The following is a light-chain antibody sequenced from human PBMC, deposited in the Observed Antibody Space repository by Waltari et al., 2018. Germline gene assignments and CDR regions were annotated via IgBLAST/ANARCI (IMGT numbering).Light chain of an antibody. V-gene: IGKV1-33*01. J-gene: IGKJ1*01. CDR2: DAS. CDR3: QQYDKLPWT. Sequence: DIQMTQSPSSLSASVGDRVTITCQASQDINNYLNWYQQKPGKAPKLLIYDASNLETGVPSRFSGSGSETDFTLTISSLQPEDIATYHCQQYDKLPWTFGQGTKVEIK. CDR1: QDINNY.